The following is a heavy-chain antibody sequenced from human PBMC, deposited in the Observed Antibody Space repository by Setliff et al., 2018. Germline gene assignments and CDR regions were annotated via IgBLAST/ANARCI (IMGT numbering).Heavy chain of an antibody. CDR2: IYTSGNT. D-gene: IGHD3-10*01. V-gene: IGHV4-4*07. Sequence: SETLSLTCTVPGGSISSYYWSWIRQPAGKGLEWIGRIYTSGNTNYNPSLKSRVTMSADTSKSQFSLRLKHVTAADTAVYYCARGGGGLLWFGELSRYYVDYWGQGTLVTVSS. J-gene: IGHJ4*02. CDR3: ARGGGGLLWFGELSRYYVDY. CDR1: GGSISSYY.